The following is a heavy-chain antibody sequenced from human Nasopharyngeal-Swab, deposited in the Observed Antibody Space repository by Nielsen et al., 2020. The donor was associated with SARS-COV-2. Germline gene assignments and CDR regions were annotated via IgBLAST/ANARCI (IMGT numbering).Heavy chain of an antibody. Sequence: GESLKISCAASGFTFSSYSMHWVRQAPGKGLEWVAVIWYDGSNKYYADSVKGRFTISRDNSKNTLYLQMNSLRAEDTAVYYCAKARAYNGSYYFDYWGQGTLVTVSS. CDR2: IWYDGSNK. CDR1: GFTFSSYS. J-gene: IGHJ4*02. D-gene: IGHD5-12*01. CDR3: AKARAYNGSYYFDY. V-gene: IGHV3-33*06.